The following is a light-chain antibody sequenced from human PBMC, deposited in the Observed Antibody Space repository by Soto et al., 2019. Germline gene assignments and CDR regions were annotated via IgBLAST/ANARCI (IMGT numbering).Light chain of an antibody. CDR1: RSDVGRYNY. J-gene: IGLJ1*01. CDR2: EVT. Sequence: QSALTQPPSASGSPGQSVTISCTGTRSDVGRYNYVSWYQLHPGKVPKLLIYEVTKRPSGIPDRFSGSKSGNTASLTVSGPQAEDEADYYCSSFVGGNIFVFGSGTKGTVL. CDR3: SSFVGGNIFV. V-gene: IGLV2-8*01.